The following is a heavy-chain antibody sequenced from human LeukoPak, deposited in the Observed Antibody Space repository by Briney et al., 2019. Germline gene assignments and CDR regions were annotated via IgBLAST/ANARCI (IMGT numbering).Heavy chain of an antibody. V-gene: IGHV3-23*01. J-gene: IGHJ4*02. CDR3: AKDTKYCSGGSCYFDY. CDR2: ISGSGGST. Sequence: GGSLRLSCAASQFTFSNYAMSWVRQAPGKGLEWVSAISGSGGSTYYADSVKGRFTISRDNSKNTLYLQMNSLRAEDTAVYYCAKDTKYCSGGSCYFDYWGQGTLVTVSS. CDR1: QFTFSNYA. D-gene: IGHD2-15*01.